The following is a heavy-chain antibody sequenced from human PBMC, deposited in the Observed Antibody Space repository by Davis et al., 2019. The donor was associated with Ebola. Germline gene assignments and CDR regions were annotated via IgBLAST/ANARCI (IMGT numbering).Heavy chain of an antibody. D-gene: IGHD3-3*01. V-gene: IGHV3-66*01. Sequence: GESLKISCAASGFTVRSNYMSWVRQAPGKGLEWVSVIYSGGSTYYADSVKGRFTISRDNSKNTLYLQMNSLRAEDTAVYYCASPSSRGVVIPDYWGQGTLVTVSS. CDR2: IYSGGST. CDR1: GFTVRSNY. CDR3: ASPSSRGVVIPDY. J-gene: IGHJ4*02.